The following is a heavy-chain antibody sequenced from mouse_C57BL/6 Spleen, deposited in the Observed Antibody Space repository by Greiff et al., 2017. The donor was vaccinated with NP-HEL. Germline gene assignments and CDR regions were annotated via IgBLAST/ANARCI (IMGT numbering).Heavy chain of an antibody. Sequence: EVQLQESGPGLVKPSQSLSLTCSVTGYSITSGYYWNWIRQFPGNKLEWMGYISYDGSNNYNPSLKNRISITRDTSKNQFFLKLNSVTTEDTATYYCARGDYDYTVYWGQGTTLTVSS. CDR1: GYSITSGYY. CDR3: ARGDYDYTVY. J-gene: IGHJ2*01. V-gene: IGHV3-6*01. CDR2: ISYDGSN. D-gene: IGHD2-4*01.